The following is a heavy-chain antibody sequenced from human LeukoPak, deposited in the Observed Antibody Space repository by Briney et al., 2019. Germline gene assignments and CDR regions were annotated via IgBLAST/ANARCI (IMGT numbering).Heavy chain of an antibody. CDR2: IWYDGSNK. CDR3: ARVGPIYYDSSGYSTSFDY. CDR1: GFTFSSYG. J-gene: IGHJ4*02. Sequence: GGSLRLSCAASGFTFSSYGMHWVRQAPGKGLEWVAVIWYDGSNKYYADSVKGRFTISRDNSKNTLYLQMNSLRAEDTAVYYCARVGPIYYDSSGYSTSFDYRGQGTLVTVSS. D-gene: IGHD3-22*01. V-gene: IGHV3-33*01.